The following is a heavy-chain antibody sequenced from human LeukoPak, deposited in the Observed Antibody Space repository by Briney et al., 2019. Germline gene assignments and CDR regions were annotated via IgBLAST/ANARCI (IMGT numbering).Heavy chain of an antibody. CDR3: VGDPTTNRYQYFEY. V-gene: IGHV3-21*01. CDR1: GFTFSNFG. CDR2: MDRHTDI. J-gene: IGHJ4*02. Sequence: GGSLRLSCTASGFTFSNFGVNWVRQAPGKGLEWVSCMDRHTDIYYANSVRGRFTISRDNAKNSVFLQMDRLTVEDTAVYYCVGDPTTNRYQYFEYWGQGALVTVSS. D-gene: IGHD2-8*01.